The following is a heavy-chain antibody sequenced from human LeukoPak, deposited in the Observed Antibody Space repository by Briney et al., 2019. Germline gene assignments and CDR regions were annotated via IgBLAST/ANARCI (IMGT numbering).Heavy chain of an antibody. J-gene: IGHJ4*02. Sequence: GGSLRLSCATSGFIFSSYWMHWVRQAPGKGLVRVSRIKTDGSSTTYADSAKGRFTISRDNAKNTLYLQMNSLRVEDTAVYYCARSAYYDSRGFYYDYWGQGTLVTVSS. V-gene: IGHV3-74*01. CDR2: IKTDGSST. D-gene: IGHD3-22*01. CDR1: GFIFSSYW. CDR3: ARSAYYDSRGFYYDY.